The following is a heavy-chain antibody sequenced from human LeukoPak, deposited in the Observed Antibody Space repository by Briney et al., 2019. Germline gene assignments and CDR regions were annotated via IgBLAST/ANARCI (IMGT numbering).Heavy chain of an antibody. CDR2: ISHSGNT. V-gene: IGHV4-30-2*05. J-gene: IGHJ5*02. Sequence: PSETLSLTCAVSGGSISSGGYSWSWIRQPPGKGLEWIGYISHSGNTYYNPSLKTRISISLGTSSNHFSLRLSSVTAADTAVYYCARARDVCGGGCPEVANWFDPWGQGTLVTVSS. CDR1: GGSISSGGYS. CDR3: ARARDVCGGGCPEVANWFDP. D-gene: IGHD2-21*02.